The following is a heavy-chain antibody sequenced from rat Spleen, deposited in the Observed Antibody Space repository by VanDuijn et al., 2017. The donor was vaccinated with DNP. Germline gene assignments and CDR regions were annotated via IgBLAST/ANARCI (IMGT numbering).Heavy chain of an antibody. CDR1: GFSFLDSW. V-gene: IGHV4-2*01. CDR2: ISPDGTTT. CDR3: ARASILRLFDY. Sequence: EVSLVESGGGLVQPGRSLKLSCAASGFSFLDSWMGWVRQAPGKGLEWIGEISPDGTTTTYISLLKEKITISRDNAQNILYLQMSRLGSEDTAIYFCARASILRLFDYWGQGVTVTVSS. J-gene: IGHJ2*01.